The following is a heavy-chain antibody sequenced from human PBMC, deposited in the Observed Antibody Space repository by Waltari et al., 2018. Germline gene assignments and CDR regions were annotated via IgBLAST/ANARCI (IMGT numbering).Heavy chain of an antibody. J-gene: IGHJ5*02. CDR1: GGTFSSYA. D-gene: IGHD1-26*01. V-gene: IGHV1-69*12. CDR3: ARSGGYTETLYNWFDP. Sequence: QVQLVQSGAEVKKPGSSVKVSCKASGGTFSSYAISWVRQAPGQGLEWMGGIGPSFGTANYAQKFQGGVTITADESTSTAYMELSSLRSEDTAVYYCARSGGYTETLYNWFDPWGQGTLVTVSS. CDR2: IGPSFGTA.